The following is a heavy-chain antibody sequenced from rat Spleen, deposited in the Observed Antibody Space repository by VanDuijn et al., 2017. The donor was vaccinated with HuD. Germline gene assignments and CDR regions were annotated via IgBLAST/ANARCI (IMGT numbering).Heavy chain of an antibody. D-gene: IGHD4-3*01. CDR3: TRSYNSGTGFAY. Sequence: QVQLKESGPGLVQPSQTLSLTCTVSGLSLTSNSVSWIRQPPGKGLEWMGVIWTGGSTDYNSALKSRLSISRDTSKSQVFLKINSLQTEDTAIYYCTRSYNSGTGFAYWGQGTLVTVSS. CDR2: IWTGGST. CDR1: GLSLTSNS. V-gene: IGHV2-47*01. J-gene: IGHJ3*01.